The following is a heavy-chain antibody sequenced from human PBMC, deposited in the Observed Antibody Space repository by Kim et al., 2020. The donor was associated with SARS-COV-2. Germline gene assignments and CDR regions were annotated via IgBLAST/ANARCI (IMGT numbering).Heavy chain of an antibody. J-gene: IGHJ5*02. Sequence: SVKGRYNISRDNGKNSLYLQMSGLGAEDTAVYYCATVENYSGSEDGWFDPWGQGTLVTVSS. CDR3: ATVENYSGSEDGWFDP. V-gene: IGHV3-11*05. D-gene: IGHD1-26*01.